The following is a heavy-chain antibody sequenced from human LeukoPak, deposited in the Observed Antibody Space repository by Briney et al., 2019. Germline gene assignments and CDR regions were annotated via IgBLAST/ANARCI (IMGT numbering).Heavy chain of an antibody. J-gene: IGHJ4*02. CDR1: GYTFTGYY. Sequence: ASVKVSCKASGYTFTGYYMHWVRQAPGQGLEWMGRINPNSGGTNYAQKFQGRVTMTRVTSISTAYMELSRLRSDDTAVYYCARGALRIAAAGTPLIGYWGQGTLVTVSS. V-gene: IGHV1-2*06. CDR3: ARGALRIAAAGTPLIGY. D-gene: IGHD6-13*01. CDR2: INPNSGGT.